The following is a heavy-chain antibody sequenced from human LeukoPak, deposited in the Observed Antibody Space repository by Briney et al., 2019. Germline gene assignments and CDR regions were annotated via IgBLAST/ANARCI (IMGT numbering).Heavy chain of an antibody. Sequence: PGGSLRLSCAASGFTFSEHYITWIRQAPGKGLEWVSHISSSGRLMQYADSVRGRFTITRDNAQNFMSLQMNNLKPEDTAVYYCARDTNNGLDVWGRGTTVTVS. CDR2: ISSSGRLM. CDR3: ARDTNNGLDV. D-gene: IGHD1-14*01. CDR1: GFTFSEHY. V-gene: IGHV3-11*01. J-gene: IGHJ6*02.